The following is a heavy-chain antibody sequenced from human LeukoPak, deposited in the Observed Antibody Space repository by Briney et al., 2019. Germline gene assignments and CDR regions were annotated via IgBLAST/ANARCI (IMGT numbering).Heavy chain of an antibody. J-gene: IGHJ4*02. D-gene: IGHD2-15*01. CDR2: IRGSGTGT. Sequence: GGSLRLSCAASGFTFGSYAMTWVRQAPGKGLEWVSAIRGSGTGTNYGDSVKGRFTISRDNSKNTLYLQMNSLRAEDTAVYYCARDLEEHCSGGSCSLFDYWGQGTLVTVSS. CDR1: GFTFGSYA. CDR3: ARDLEEHCSGGSCSLFDY. V-gene: IGHV3-23*01.